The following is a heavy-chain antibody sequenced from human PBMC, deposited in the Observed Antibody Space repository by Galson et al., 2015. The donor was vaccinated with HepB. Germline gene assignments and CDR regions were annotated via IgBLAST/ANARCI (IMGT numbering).Heavy chain of an antibody. CDR1: GYTLTELS. J-gene: IGHJ4*02. Sequence: SVKVSCKVSGYTLTELSMHWVRQAPGKGLEWMGGFDPEDGETIYAQKFQGRVTMTEDTSTDTAYMELSSLRSEDTAVYYCATRSTGARSIAAAFDYWGQGTLVTVSS. CDR3: ATRSTGARSIAAAFDY. V-gene: IGHV1-24*01. D-gene: IGHD6-13*01. CDR2: FDPEDGET.